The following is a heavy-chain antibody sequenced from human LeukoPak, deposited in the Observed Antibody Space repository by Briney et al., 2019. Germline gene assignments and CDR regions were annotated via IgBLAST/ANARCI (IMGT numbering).Heavy chain of an antibody. J-gene: IGHJ5*02. Sequence: SETLSLTCAVYGGSFSGYYWSWIRQSPGKGLEWIGYINHRGSNNYHPSLKRRVTISVDTSKNQFSLKLSSVTAADTAVYYCAKSLYGSGSYYNWFDPWGQGTLVTVSS. V-gene: IGHV4-34*01. D-gene: IGHD3-10*01. CDR1: GGSFSGYY. CDR2: INHRGSN. CDR3: AKSLYGSGSYYNWFDP.